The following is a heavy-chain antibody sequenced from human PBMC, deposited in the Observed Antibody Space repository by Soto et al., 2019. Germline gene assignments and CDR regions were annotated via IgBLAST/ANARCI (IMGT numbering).Heavy chain of an antibody. V-gene: IGHV1-18*01. Sequence: QVHLVQSGAEVKKPGASVKVSCKASGYTFTSYGITWVRQAPGQGLEWMGWISAHNGNTDYAQKLQGRVILTRDTSTSTAYMELRSRRSDDTAVYYCARGRYGDYWGQGALVTVSS. J-gene: IGHJ4*02. D-gene: IGHD1-1*01. CDR2: ISAHNGNT. CDR1: GYTFTSYG. CDR3: ARGRYGDY.